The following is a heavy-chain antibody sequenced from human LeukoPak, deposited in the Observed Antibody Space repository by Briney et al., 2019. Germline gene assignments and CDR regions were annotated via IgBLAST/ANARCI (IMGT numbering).Heavy chain of an antibody. J-gene: IGHJ3*02. D-gene: IGHD5-18*01. CDR2: INHSGST. CDR1: GGSFSGYY. CDR3: GRGARGYSPRYIALVI. V-gene: IGHV4-34*01. Sequence: SETLSLTCAVYGGSFSGYYWSWIRQPPGKGLEWIGEINHSGSTNYNPSLKSRLTISVDTSKNQFSLKLSSLTAADTAVYYCGRGARGYSPRYIALVIWGEGKMVTVSS.